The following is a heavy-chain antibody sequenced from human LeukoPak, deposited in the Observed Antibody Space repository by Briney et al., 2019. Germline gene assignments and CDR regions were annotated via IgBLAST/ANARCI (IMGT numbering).Heavy chain of an antibody. CDR1: GFTFSSYG. V-gene: IGHV3-30*18. Sequence: LSGGPLRFSCAASGFTFSSYGMHWVRQAPGKGLEWVAVISYDGSNKYYADSVKGRFTISRDNSKNTLYLQMNSLRAEDTAVYYCAKDPRTQLGANIVWVGSFDYWGQGTLVTVSS. J-gene: IGHJ4*02. D-gene: IGHD1-26*01. CDR2: ISYDGSNK. CDR3: AKDPRTQLGANIVWVGSFDY.